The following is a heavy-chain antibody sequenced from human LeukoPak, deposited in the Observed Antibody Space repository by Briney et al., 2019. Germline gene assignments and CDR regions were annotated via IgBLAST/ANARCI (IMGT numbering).Heavy chain of an antibody. J-gene: IGHJ3*02. D-gene: IGHD1-26*01. CDR2: IKQDGSEK. Sequence: GGSLRLSCAASGFTFSSYWMSWVRQAPGKGLEWVANIKQDGSEKYYVDSVKGRFTVSRDNAKNSLYLQMNSLRAEDTAVYYCARVGSPDAFDIWGQGTMVTVSS. V-gene: IGHV3-7*01. CDR3: ARVGSPDAFDI. CDR1: GFTFSSYW.